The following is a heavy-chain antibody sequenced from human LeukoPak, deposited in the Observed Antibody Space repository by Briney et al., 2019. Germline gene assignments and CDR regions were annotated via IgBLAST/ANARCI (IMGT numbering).Heavy chain of an antibody. J-gene: IGHJ4*02. Sequence: GRSLRLSCAASGFSFSDYYMSWIRQAPGKGLEWVSYMSNSGSTIYYADSVKGRFTISRDNTKNSLYLQMTSLRAEDTAVYYCASVLWFGGIFFDYWGQGTLVTVST. CDR3: ASVLWFGGIFFDY. V-gene: IGHV3-11*01. D-gene: IGHD3-10*01. CDR2: MSNSGSTI. CDR1: GFSFSDYY.